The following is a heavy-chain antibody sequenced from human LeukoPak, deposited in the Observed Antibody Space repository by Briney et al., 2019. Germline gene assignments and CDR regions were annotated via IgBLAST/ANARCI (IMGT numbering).Heavy chain of an antibody. CDR2: ISKNGRNT. Sequence: GGSLRLSCAASGFTLSSYSMHWVRQAPGKGLEFVSAISKNGRNTYYGNSMKGRFTISRDISKNTLYLQTGSPRPEDMAVYYCARVDSGSACASWGQGILVTVSS. CDR3: ARVDSGSACAS. D-gene: IGHD6-19*01. V-gene: IGHV3-64*01. J-gene: IGHJ1*01. CDR1: GFTLSSYS.